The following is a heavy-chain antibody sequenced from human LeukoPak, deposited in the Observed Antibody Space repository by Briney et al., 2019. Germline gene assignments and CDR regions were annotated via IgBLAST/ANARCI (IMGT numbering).Heavy chain of an antibody. J-gene: IGHJ6*03. V-gene: IGHV3-20*04. CDR2: INWNGGST. Sequence: GGSLRLSCAASGFTFDDYGMSWVRQAPGKGLEWVSGINWNGGSTGYADSVKGRFTISRDNAKNSLYLQMNSLRAEDTALYYCARDQLGVVVAATLSRHYYMDVWGKGTTVTVSS. CDR1: GFTFDDYG. D-gene: IGHD2-15*01. CDR3: ARDQLGVVVAATLSRHYYMDV.